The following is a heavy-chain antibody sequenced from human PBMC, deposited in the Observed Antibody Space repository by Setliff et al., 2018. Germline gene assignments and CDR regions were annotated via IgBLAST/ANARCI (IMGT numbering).Heavy chain of an antibody. V-gene: IGHV3-7*01. Sequence: GGSLRLSCGASGFTYNSCWVSWVRQAPGKGLEWLASINPDGSEKYYVDSVKGRFTISRDNARNSLSLQMNSLRTEDTAVYYCFGAGTCSYWGQGTLVTVSS. CDR3: FGAGTCSY. D-gene: IGHD3-10*01. CDR2: INPDGSEK. CDR1: GFTYNSCW. J-gene: IGHJ4*02.